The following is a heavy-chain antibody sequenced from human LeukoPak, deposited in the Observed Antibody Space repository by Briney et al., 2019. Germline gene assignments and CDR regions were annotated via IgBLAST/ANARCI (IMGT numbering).Heavy chain of an antibody. J-gene: IGHJ5*02. CDR3: ARAHYRNYDFWSGYYPPTNWFDP. CDR2: INTNTGNP. CDR1: GYTFTSYA. Sequence: ASVKVSCKASGYTFTSYAMNWVRQAPGQGLEWMGWINTNTGNPTYAQGFTGRLVFSLDTSVSTAYLQISSLKAEDTAVYYCARAHYRNYDFWSGYYPPTNWFDPWGQGTLVTVSS. D-gene: IGHD3-3*01. V-gene: IGHV7-4-1*02.